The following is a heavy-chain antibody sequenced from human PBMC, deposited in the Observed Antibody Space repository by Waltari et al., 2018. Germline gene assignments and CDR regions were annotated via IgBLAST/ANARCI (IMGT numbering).Heavy chain of an antibody. CDR1: GYTFTSYD. V-gene: IGHV1-8*03. CDR2: MNPNSGNT. D-gene: IGHD3-3*01. J-gene: IGHJ4*02. Sequence: QVQLVQSGAEVKKPGASVKVSCKASGYTFTSYDINWVRQATGQGLEWMGWMNPNSGNTGYAQKFQGRVTITRNTSISTAYMELSSLRSEDTAVYYCARDRYDFWSGYAELDYWGQGTLVTVSS. CDR3: ARDRYDFWSGYAELDY.